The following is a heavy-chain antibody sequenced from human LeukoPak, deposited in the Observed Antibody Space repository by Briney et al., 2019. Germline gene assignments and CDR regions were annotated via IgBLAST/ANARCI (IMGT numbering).Heavy chain of an antibody. Sequence: GGSLRLSCAASGFTFDDYTMHWVRQAPGKGLEWVSGISWNSGSIGYADSVKGRFTISRDNAKNSLYLQMNSLRAEDTALYYCAKESGDGFFDYWGQGTLVTVSS. J-gene: IGHJ4*02. V-gene: IGHV3-9*01. CDR3: AKESGDGFFDY. CDR2: ISWNSGSI. CDR1: GFTFDDYT. D-gene: IGHD5-24*01.